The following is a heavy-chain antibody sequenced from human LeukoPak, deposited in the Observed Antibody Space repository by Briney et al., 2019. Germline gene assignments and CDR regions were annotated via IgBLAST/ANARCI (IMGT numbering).Heavy chain of an antibody. D-gene: IGHD3-22*01. Sequence: GRSLRLSCAASGFTFDDYAMHWVRQAPGKGLEWVSGISWNSGSIGYADSVKGRFTISRDNAKNSLYLQMNSLRDEDTAVYYCSAERVVITSFIHDYWGQGTLVTVSS. V-gene: IGHV3-9*01. J-gene: IGHJ4*02. CDR3: SAERVVITSFIHDY. CDR2: ISWNSGSI. CDR1: GFTFDDYA.